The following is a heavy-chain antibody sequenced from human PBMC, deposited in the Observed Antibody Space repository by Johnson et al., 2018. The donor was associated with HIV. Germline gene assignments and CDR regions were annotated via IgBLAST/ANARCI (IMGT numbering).Heavy chain of an antibody. D-gene: IGHD2-21*01. CDR1: GFTFSSYA. V-gene: IGHV3-30*04. CDR3: AKSRGILVIDDALDI. J-gene: IGHJ3*02. CDR2: ISYDGSNK. Sequence: QEQLVESGGGVVQPGRSLRLSCAASGFTFSSYAMHWVRQAPGKGLEWVAVISYDGSNKYYADSVKGRFTISRDNSKNTLYLQMNSLRAEDTALYYCAKSRGILVIDDALDIWGQGTMVTVSS.